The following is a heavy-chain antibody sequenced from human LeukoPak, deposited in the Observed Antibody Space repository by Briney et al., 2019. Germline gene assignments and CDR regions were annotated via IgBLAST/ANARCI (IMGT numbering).Heavy chain of an antibody. V-gene: IGHV1-2*02. J-gene: IGHJ6*02. CDR1: GYTFTGYY. CDR2: INPNSGGT. Sequence: ASVKVSCKASGYTFTGYYMHWVRQAPGQGLEWMGWINPNSGGTNYAQKFQGRVTMTRDTSISTAYMELSRLRSDDTAVYYCAREYDGGDYGMDVWGQGTTVTVSS. CDR3: AREYDGGDYGMDV. D-gene: IGHD1-1*01.